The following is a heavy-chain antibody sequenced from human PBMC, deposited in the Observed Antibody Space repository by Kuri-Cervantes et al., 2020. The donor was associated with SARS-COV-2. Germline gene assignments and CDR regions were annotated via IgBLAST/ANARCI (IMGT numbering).Heavy chain of an antibody. CDR3: ASAVAVGATAFDY. CDR2: ISARTGNT. Sequence: ASVKVSCKASGYIFTNYGISWVRQAPGQGLEWMGWISARTGNTHYLQKFEGRFTMTTDTSTTTAYMELKSLTSEDTAVYYCASAVAVGATAFDYWGQGTLVTVSS. V-gene: IGHV1-18*04. D-gene: IGHD1-26*01. J-gene: IGHJ4*02. CDR1: GYIFTNYG.